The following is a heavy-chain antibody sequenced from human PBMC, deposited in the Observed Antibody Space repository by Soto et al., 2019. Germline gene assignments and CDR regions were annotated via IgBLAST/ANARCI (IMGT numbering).Heavy chain of an antibody. CDR1: GFTFRSYA. D-gene: IGHD3-16*01. J-gene: IGHJ4*02. CDR2: ISVSGGST. CDR3: ASNTRYDPPDY. Sequence: GGSLRLSCAASGFTFRSYAMSWVRQAPGKGLAWVSGISVSGGSTYYADSVKGRFTISRDNSKNTLYLQMKSLRAEDTAVYYCASNTRYDPPDYWGQGTLVTVSS. V-gene: IGHV3-23*01.